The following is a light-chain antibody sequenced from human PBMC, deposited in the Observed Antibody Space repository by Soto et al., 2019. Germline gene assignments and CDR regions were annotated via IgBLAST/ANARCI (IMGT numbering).Light chain of an antibody. V-gene: IGKV3-15*01. Sequence: EIVMTQSPATLSVSPGERATLSCRASQSVAGNLAWYQQKPGQAPRLLIYGASTRTTGIPARFSGSESGTEFTLIISSLQSEDFAVYYCQQYNNWPLTFGGGTKVEIK. CDR1: QSVAGN. CDR3: QQYNNWPLT. J-gene: IGKJ4*01. CDR2: GAS.